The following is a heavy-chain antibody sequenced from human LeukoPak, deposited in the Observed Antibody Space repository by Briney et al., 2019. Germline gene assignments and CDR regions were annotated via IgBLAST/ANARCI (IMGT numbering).Heavy chain of an antibody. J-gene: IGHJ3*02. CDR2: ISGSGGSI. CDR3: AKRTMVRGVAPYDAFDI. Sequence: GGSLRLSCAASAFTFSSYGMSWVRQAPGKGLEWVSAISGSGGSIYYADSVKGRVTISRDNSKNTLYLQMNSLRAEDTAGYYCAKRTMVRGVAPYDAFDIWGQGTMVTVSS. CDR1: AFTFSSYG. D-gene: IGHD3-10*01. V-gene: IGHV3-23*01.